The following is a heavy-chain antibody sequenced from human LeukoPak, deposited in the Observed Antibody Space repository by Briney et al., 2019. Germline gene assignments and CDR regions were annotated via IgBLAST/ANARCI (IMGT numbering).Heavy chain of an antibody. D-gene: IGHD5-24*01. CDR1: GFTFSGSA. CDR3: TRSGDGYNADY. Sequence: GGSLRLSCAASGFTFSGSAMHGVRQASGKGLEWVGRIRSKANSYATAYAASVKGRFTISRDDSKNTAYLQMNSLKTEDTAVYYCTRSGDGYNADYWGQGTLVTVSS. CDR2: IRSKANSYAT. V-gene: IGHV3-73*01. J-gene: IGHJ4*02.